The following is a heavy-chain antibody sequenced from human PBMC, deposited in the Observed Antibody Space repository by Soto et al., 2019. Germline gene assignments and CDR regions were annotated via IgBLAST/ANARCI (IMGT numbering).Heavy chain of an antibody. CDR3: ARGQGVDTTMGWFDP. CDR2: IYYDGSNI. CDR1: GFTFSSYG. J-gene: IGHJ5*02. Sequence: QVLLVESGGGVVQPGRSLRLSCAASGFTFSSYGMHWVRQAPGKGLEWVAVIYYDGSNIYYADSVKGRFTISRDNSKNMLYLNMTSLRAEDTAVYYCARGQGVDTTMGWFDPWGQGTPVTVSS. D-gene: IGHD5-18*01. V-gene: IGHV3-33*01.